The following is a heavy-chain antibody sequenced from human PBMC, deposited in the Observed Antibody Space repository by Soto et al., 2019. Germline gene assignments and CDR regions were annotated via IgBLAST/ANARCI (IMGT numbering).Heavy chain of an antibody. CDR2: IYYSGST. D-gene: IGHD3-3*01. J-gene: IGHJ5*02. V-gene: IGHV4-39*01. Sequence: PSETLSLTCTVSGGSISSSSYYWGWIRQPPGKGLEWIGSIYYSGSTYYNPSLKSRVTISVDTSKNQFSLKLSSVTAADTAVYYCARQLAGRVLEWLNWFDPWGQGTLVTVSS. CDR3: ARQLAGRVLEWLNWFDP. CDR1: GGSISSSSYY.